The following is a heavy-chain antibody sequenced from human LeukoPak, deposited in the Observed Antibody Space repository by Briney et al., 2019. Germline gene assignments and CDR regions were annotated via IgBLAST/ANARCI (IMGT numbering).Heavy chain of an antibody. CDR1: GFTFSSYS. D-gene: IGHD3-10*01. V-gene: IGHV3-48*04. Sequence: GGSLRLSCAASGFTFSSYSMNWVRQAPGKGLEWVSYISSGSSTIYYADSVKGRFTISRDNAKNSLYLQMNSLRAEDTAVYYCARDATMVPLYYYYYMDVWGKGTTVTVSS. CDR2: ISSGSSTI. CDR3: ARDATMVPLYYYYYMDV. J-gene: IGHJ6*03.